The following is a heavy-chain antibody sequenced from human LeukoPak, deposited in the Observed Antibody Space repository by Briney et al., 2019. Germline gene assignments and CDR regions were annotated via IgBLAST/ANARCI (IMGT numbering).Heavy chain of an antibody. V-gene: IGHV3-66*04. J-gene: IGHJ3*02. CDR2: IYSGGST. CDR3: ARQSLIDAFDI. Sequence: GGSLRLSCAASGFTVSSNYMSRVRQAPGKGLEWVSVIYSGGSTYYADSVKGRFTISRDNSKNTLYLQMNSLRAEDTAVYYCARQSLIDAFDIWGQGTMVTVSS. D-gene: IGHD2-8*01. CDR1: GFTVSSNY.